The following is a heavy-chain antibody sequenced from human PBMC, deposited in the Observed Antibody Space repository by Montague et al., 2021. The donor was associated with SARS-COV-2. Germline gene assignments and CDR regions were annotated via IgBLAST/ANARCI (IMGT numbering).Heavy chain of an antibody. V-gene: IGHV4-34*01. CDR1: GTSFSGYY. CDR2: INHGGST. D-gene: IGHD3-10*01. J-gene: IGHJ6*03. CDR3: ARLRDGVVPSPILGVGAYYSYYFIDV. Sequence: ETLSLTCAVHGTSFSGYYWNWIRQPPGKGLEWIGEINHGGSTKYSPSLKSRLTISAYTSKNQFSLKLTSVAAADAAVYYCARLRDGVVPSPILGVGAYYSYYFIDVWGKGTTVTVSS.